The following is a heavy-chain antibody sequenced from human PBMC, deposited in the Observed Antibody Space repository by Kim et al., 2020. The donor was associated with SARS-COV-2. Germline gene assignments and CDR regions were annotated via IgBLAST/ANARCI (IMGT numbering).Heavy chain of an antibody. J-gene: IGHJ4*02. D-gene: IGHD4-17*01. CDR2: IYYSGST. Sequence: SETLSLTCTVSGGSISSSSYYWGWIRQPPGKGLEWIGSIYYSGSTYYNPSLKSRVTISVDTSKNQFSLKLSSVTAADTAVYYCARRQTTVIYYGVLDWGQGTLVTVSS. CDR3: ARRQTTVIYYGVLD. V-gene: IGHV4-39*01. CDR1: GGSISSSSYY.